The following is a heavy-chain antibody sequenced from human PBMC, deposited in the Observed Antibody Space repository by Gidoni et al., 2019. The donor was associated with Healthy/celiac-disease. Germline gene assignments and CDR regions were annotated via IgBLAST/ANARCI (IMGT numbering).Heavy chain of an antibody. J-gene: IGHJ6*02. CDR2: ISGSGGSK. V-gene: IGHV3-23*01. Sequence: EVQLLESGGGLVQPGGSLRLSCAASGFTFSSYAMSWVRQAPGKGLEWVSAISGSGGSKYYADSVKGRFTISRDNSKNTLYLQMNSLRAEDTAVYYCAKPLKDGSGSYWGYYYYYGMDVWGQGTTVTVSS. CDR1: GFTFSSYA. CDR3: AKPLKDGSGSYWGYYYYYGMDV. D-gene: IGHD3-10*01.